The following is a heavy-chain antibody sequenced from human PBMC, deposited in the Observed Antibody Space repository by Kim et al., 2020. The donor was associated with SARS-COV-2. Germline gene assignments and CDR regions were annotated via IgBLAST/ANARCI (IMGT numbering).Heavy chain of an antibody. D-gene: IGHD4-4*01. CDR1: GYSFTNHW. V-gene: IGHV5-51*01. J-gene: IGHJ4*02. CDR2: IYPGDSDT. CDR3: ARPSYSNSLYCFQY. Sequence: GESLKISCKGSGYSFTNHWIGWVRQMPGKGLEWMGIIYPGDSDTRYSPSFQGQVTISADKSINTAYLQWSSLKASDTAMYFCARPSYSNSLYCFQYWGQGTLVTVSS.